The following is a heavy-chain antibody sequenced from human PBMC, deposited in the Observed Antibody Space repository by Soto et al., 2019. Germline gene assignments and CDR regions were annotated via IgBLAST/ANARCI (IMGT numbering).Heavy chain of an antibody. D-gene: IGHD2-15*01. V-gene: IGHV1-69*01. CDR2: IIPTVGTT. CDR1: GGNFGIYA. Sequence: QVQLEQSGAEVKKPGSSVKVSCKPSGGNFGIYAITWVRQAPGQGLRWVGGIIPTVGTTHYAQKFEGRVSITADESTGTVYMELSRLTSDDTAIYYCTRDVGEPFYNYDMDGWGQGTTVTVSS. J-gene: IGHJ6*02. CDR3: TRDVGEPFYNYDMDG.